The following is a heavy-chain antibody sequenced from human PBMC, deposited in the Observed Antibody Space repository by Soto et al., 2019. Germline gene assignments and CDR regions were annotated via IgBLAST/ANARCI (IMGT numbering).Heavy chain of an antibody. CDR1: GASFSGYY. Sequence: ETLSLTCAVYGASFSGYYWSCIRQPPGKGLEWIGEINHSGSTNYNPSLKSRVTISVDTSKNQFSLKLSSVTAADTAVYYCARIYYDSVFDYWGQGTLVTVSS. V-gene: IGHV4-34*01. D-gene: IGHD3-22*01. J-gene: IGHJ4*02. CDR3: ARIYYDSVFDY. CDR2: INHSGST.